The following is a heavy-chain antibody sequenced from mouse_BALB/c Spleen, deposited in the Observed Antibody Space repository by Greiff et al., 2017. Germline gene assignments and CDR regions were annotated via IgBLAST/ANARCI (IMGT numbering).Heavy chain of an antibody. D-gene: IGHD1-1*01. Sequence: EVMLVESGGGLVKPGGSLKLSCAASGFTFSSYAMSWVRQSPEKRLEWVAEISSGGSYTYYPDTVTGRFTISRDNAKNTLYLEMSSLRSEDTAMYYCAREGNYYGSSYWYFDVWGAGTTVTVSS. CDR3: AREGNYYGSSYWYFDV. J-gene: IGHJ1*01. V-gene: IGHV5-9-4*01. CDR1: GFTFSSYA. CDR2: ISSGGSYT.